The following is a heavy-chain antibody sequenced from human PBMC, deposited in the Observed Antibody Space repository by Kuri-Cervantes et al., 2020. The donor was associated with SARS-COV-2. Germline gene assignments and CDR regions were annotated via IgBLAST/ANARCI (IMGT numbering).Heavy chain of an antibody. CDR2: ISGSGGST. Sequence: GGSLRLSCAASGFTFSSYAMSWVRQAPGKGLEWVSAISGSGGSTYYAHSVKGRFTISRANSKNTLYLKMSSLKAEDTAVYYCAKLAGSNYFYYYGMDVWGQGTTVTVSS. CDR3: AKLAGSNYFYYYGMDV. V-gene: IGHV3-23*01. CDR1: GFTFSSYA. D-gene: IGHD4-11*01. J-gene: IGHJ6*02.